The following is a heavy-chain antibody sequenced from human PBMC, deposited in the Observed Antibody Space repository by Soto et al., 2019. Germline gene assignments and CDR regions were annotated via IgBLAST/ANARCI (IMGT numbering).Heavy chain of an antibody. CDR2: IYYSGRT. CDR3: ARLVRDYGDYGAFDF. V-gene: IGHV4-59*01. Sequence: QVQLQESGPGLVKTSETLSLTCAVSGDSISSNYWSWIRQPPGKGLEWIGYIYYSGRTKYNPYLKSRLTISVDTSDNQFSLRLSSVTAADTAVYYWARLVRDYGDYGAFDFWGQGTLVNVSS. CDR1: GDSISSNY. J-gene: IGHJ4*02. D-gene: IGHD4-17*01.